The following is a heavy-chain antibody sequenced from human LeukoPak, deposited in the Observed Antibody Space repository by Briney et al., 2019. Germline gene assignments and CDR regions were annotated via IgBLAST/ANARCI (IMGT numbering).Heavy chain of an antibody. J-gene: IGHJ4*02. CDR2: ISYDGSNK. CDR3: AKGQGPDY. CDR1: GFTFSSYG. V-gene: IGHV3-30*18. Sequence: GGSLRLSCAASGFTFSSYGMHWVRRAPGKGLEWVAVISYDGSNKYYADSVKGRFTISRDNSKNTLYLQMNSLRAEDTAVYYCAKGQGPDYWGQGTLVTVSS.